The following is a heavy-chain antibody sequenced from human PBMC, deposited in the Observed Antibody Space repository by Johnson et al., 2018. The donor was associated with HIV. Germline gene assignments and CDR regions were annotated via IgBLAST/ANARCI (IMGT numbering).Heavy chain of an antibody. D-gene: IGHD6-19*01. CDR1: GFTFDDYG. CDR3: ARVQWLILDAFDI. CDR2: ISYDGSNK. V-gene: IGHV3-30*03. J-gene: IGHJ3*02. Sequence: QLVESGGGVVRPGGSLRLSCAASGFTFDDYGMSWVRQAPGKGLEWVAVISYDGSNKYYAASVKGRFTISRDNSKNTLYLQMNSLRAEDTAVYYCARVQWLILDAFDIWGQGTMVTVSS.